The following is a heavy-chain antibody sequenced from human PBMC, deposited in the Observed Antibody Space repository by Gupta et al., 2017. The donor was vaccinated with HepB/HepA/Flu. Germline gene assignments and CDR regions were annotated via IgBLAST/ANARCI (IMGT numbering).Heavy chain of an antibody. Sequence: EVQLVESGGDLVKPGGSLRVSCAASGFTFSTYSMNWVRQTPGKGLEWVSSIKGDSSHIAYADSLRGRFTMSRDNAKNSLYLQMNNLRAEDTAVYYCARGIVPAAFDFWGQGTLVTVSP. D-gene: IGHD2-2*01. CDR1: GFTFSTYS. CDR2: IKGDSSHI. CDR3: ARGIVPAAFDF. J-gene: IGHJ4*02. V-gene: IGHV3-21*02.